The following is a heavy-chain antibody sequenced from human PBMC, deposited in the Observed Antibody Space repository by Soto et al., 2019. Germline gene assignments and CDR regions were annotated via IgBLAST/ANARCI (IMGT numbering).Heavy chain of an antibody. CDR2: IYSGGDT. J-gene: IGHJ4*02. V-gene: IGHV3-66*01. Sequence: EVQMVESGGGLVQPGGSPRLSCAASGFSVNNNYMSWVRQAPGKGLEWVSVIYSGGDTYYADSVKGRFTASRDNSKNTLYLQMNSLRAEDTAVYYCARDTHSGHRADYWGQGTLVTVSS. D-gene: IGHD3-10*01. CDR3: ARDTHSGHRADY. CDR1: GFSVNNNY.